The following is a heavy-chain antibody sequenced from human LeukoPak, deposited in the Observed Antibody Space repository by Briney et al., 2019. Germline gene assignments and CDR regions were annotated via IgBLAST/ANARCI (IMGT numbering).Heavy chain of an antibody. CDR3: TRDASRVTPGDY. CDR1: GFTFGDYA. CDR2: IRSKAYGGTT. Sequence: SGGSLRLSCTASGFTFGDYAMSWVRQAPGKGLEWVGFIRSKAYGGTTEYAASVKGRFTISRDDSKSIAYLQMNSLKTEDTAVYYCTRDASRVTPGDYWGQGTLVTVSS. J-gene: IGHJ4*02. D-gene: IGHD2-21*02. V-gene: IGHV3-49*04.